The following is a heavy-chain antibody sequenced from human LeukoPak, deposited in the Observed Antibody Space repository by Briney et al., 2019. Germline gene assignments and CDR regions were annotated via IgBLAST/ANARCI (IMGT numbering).Heavy chain of an antibody. Sequence: GGSLRLSCAASGFTFSSSAMSWVRQVPGKGLEWVGRSKNKANSYITQYAAFVQGRFTISRDDSKNSLYLQINSLKTEGTAVYYCARDDGGQGDYWGQGTLVTVSS. CDR1: GFTFSSSA. V-gene: IGHV3-72*01. J-gene: IGHJ4*02. CDR2: SKNKANSYIT. CDR3: ARDDGGQGDY. D-gene: IGHD2-15*01.